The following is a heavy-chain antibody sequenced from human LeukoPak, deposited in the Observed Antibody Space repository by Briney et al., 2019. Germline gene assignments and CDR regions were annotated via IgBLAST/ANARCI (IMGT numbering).Heavy chain of an antibody. V-gene: IGHV1-2*02. J-gene: IGHJ1*01. D-gene: IGHD3-9*01. CDR3: ARDDYDILTGYYNSFYFQH. Sequence: ASVKVSCKASGYTFTGYYMHWVRQAPGQGLEWMGWINPNSGGTNYAQKFQGRVTMTRDTSISTAYMELSRLRSDDTAVYYCARDDYDILTGYYNSFYFQHGGQGTLVTVSS. CDR2: INPNSGGT. CDR1: GYTFTGYY.